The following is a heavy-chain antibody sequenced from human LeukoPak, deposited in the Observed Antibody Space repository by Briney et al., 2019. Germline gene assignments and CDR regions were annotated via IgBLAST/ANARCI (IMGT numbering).Heavy chain of an antibody. CDR3: AKEGCSGGSCAPAYWYFDL. D-gene: IGHD2-15*01. Sequence: GRSLRLSCAASAFTFSTYAMHWVRQAPGKGLEWVSVISYDGSNKYYADSVKGRFTISRDNSKNTLYLQMNSLRAEDTAVYYCAKEGCSGGSCAPAYWYFDLWGRGTLVTVSS. CDR2: ISYDGSNK. V-gene: IGHV3-30*18. J-gene: IGHJ2*01. CDR1: AFTFSTYA.